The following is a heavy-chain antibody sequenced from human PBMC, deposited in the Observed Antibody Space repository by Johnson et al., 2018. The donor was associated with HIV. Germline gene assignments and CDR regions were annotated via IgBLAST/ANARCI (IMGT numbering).Heavy chain of an antibody. J-gene: IGHJ3*02. CDR1: GFTFSSYA. Sequence: PLVESGGGVVQPGRSLRLSCAASGFTFSSYAMHWVRQAPGKGLEWVAVISYDGSNKYYADSVKGRFTISRDNSKNTLYLQMNSLRAEDTAVYYCASLGLDLLVKAPLSVVFDAFDIWGQGTMVTVSS. CDR2: ISYDGSNK. D-gene: IGHD3-16*01. CDR3: ASLGLDLLVKAPLSVVFDAFDI. V-gene: IGHV3-30*04.